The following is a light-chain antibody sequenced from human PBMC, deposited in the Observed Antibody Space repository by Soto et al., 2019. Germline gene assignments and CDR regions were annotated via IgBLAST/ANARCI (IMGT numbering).Light chain of an antibody. CDR1: SSNIGAGYD. CDR3: AAWDDSLNGPV. CDR2: GNS. V-gene: IGLV1-40*01. J-gene: IGLJ3*02. Sequence: QSVLTQPPSVSGAPGQRVTISCTGSSSNIGAGYDVHWYQHLPGTAPKLLIYGNSNRPSGVPDRFSGSKSGTSASLAITGLQAEDEADYYCAAWDDSLNGPVFGGGTKLTVL.